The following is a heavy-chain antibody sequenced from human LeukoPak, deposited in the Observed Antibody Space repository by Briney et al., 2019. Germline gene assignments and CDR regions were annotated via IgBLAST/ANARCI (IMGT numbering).Heavy chain of an antibody. V-gene: IGHV3-23*01. CDR2: ISGSGGST. Sequence: PAGTLRLSCAVSGCTFRSYAMSWVRQAPGKGLEWVAGISGSGGSTFYAASVKGRFTMSGDTSKNTFYLQMNSLSAEDSAVYYCAKSGGYSYVESFDYWGQGTLVTVSS. CDR1: GCTFRSYA. D-gene: IGHD5-18*01. CDR3: AKSGGYSYVESFDY. J-gene: IGHJ4*02.